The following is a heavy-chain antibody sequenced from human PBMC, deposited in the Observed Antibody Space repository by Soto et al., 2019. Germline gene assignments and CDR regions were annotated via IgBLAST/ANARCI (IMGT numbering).Heavy chain of an antibody. Sequence: QVQLVQSGAEVKKPGSSVKVSCKASRGTFSSYAISWVRQAPGQGLEWMGGIIPIFGTANYAQKFQGRVTITADESTSTAYMELSSLRSEDTAVYYCARRAVDTAMVTGPYYYYGMDVWGQGTTVTVSS. CDR3: ARRAVDTAMVTGPYYYYGMDV. CDR2: IIPIFGTA. J-gene: IGHJ6*02. V-gene: IGHV1-69*01. CDR1: RGTFSSYA. D-gene: IGHD5-18*01.